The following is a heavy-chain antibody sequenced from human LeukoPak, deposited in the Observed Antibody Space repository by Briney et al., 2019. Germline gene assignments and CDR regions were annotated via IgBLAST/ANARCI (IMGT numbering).Heavy chain of an antibody. J-gene: IGHJ5*02. V-gene: IGHV3-11*01. CDR2: ISDTGNTI. CDR3: ARGGSNGYNWFDP. Sequence: GGSLRLSCAASGFSFSDYYMSWIRQAPEKGLEWVSYISDTGNTIYYADSVKGRFTISRDNTKSSLSLQMNSLTAEDTAFYYCARGGSNGYNWFDPWGQGTLVTVSS. CDR1: GFSFSDYY. D-gene: IGHD3-22*01.